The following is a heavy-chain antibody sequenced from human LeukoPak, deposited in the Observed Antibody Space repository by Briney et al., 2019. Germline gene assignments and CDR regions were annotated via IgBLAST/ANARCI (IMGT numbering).Heavy chain of an antibody. CDR2: ISSSGSTI. D-gene: IGHD3-9*01. V-gene: IGHV3-48*04. CDR3: ARGRKDWVEIPAHFDY. J-gene: IGHJ4*02. Sequence: GGSLRLSCAASGFTFSSYSMNWIRQAPGKGLEWVSYISSSGSTIYYADSVKGRFTISRDNAKNSLYLQMNSLRAEDTAVYYCARGRKDWVEIPAHFDYWGQGTLVTVSS. CDR1: GFTFSSYS.